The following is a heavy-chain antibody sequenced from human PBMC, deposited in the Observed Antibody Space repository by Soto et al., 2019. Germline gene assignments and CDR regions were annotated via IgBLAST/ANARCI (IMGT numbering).Heavy chain of an antibody. CDR1: GFTFSSYS. D-gene: IGHD4-17*01. CDR3: ARDAPDYGDSMDV. Sequence: GGSLRLSCAASGFTFSSYSMNWVRQAPGKGLEWVSYISSSSSTIYYADKVKGQFTISRDNAKNSLYLQMNSLRAEDTSVYYCARDAPDYGDSMDVWGKGTTVTVSS. J-gene: IGHJ6*03. V-gene: IGHV3-48*01. CDR2: ISSSSSTI.